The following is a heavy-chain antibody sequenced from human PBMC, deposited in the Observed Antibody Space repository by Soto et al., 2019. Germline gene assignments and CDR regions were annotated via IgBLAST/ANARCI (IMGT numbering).Heavy chain of an antibody. Sequence: PGGSLRLSCAATGFTFSVYAMTWVRQAPGKGLEWVSAVTANGGSTYSADSVKGRFTISRDNSKNTLFLQMNSLRAEDTAVYYCASLGVGDWANYYYHYGMDFWGQGTRVTVSS. V-gene: IGHV3-23*01. D-gene: IGHD2-21*02. CDR2: VTANGGST. J-gene: IGHJ6*02. CDR1: GFTFSVYA. CDR3: ASLGVGDWANYYYHYGMDF.